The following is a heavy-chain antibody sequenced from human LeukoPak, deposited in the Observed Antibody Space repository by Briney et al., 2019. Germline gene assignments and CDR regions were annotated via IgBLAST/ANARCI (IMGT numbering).Heavy chain of an antibody. CDR1: GFTFSSYA. CDR2: ISGSGGSA. D-gene: IGHD1-26*01. V-gene: IGHV3-23*01. CDR3: AKDRTSGSYRYFDY. J-gene: IGHJ4*02. Sequence: GGSLRLSCAASGFTFSSYAMSWVRQAPGKGLEWVSAISGSGGSAYYADSVKGRFTISRDNSKNTLYLQMNSLRAEDTAVYYCAKDRTSGSYRYFDYWGQGTLVTVSS.